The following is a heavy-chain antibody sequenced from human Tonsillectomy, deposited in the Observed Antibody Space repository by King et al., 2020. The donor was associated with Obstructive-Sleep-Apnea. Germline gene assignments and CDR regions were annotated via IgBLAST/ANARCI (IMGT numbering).Heavy chain of an antibody. CDR1: GFTFDDYA. J-gene: IGHJ4*02. CDR3: AKDSDSSGYYYGDFDY. D-gene: IGHD3-22*01. V-gene: IGHV3-43D*03. Sequence: QLVQSGGVVVQPGGSLRLSCAASGFTFDDYAMHWVRHVPGKGLEWVSLISWDGGNTYYADSVKGRFTISRDNSKNSLYLQMNSLRPEDNALYYCAKDSDSSGYYYGDFDYWGQGTLVSVSS. CDR2: ISWDGGNT.